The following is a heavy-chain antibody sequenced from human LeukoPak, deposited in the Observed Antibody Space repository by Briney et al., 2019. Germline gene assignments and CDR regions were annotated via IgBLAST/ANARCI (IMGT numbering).Heavy chain of an antibody. CDR3: AREGHGDYDRNDNWFDP. CDR2: IIPILGIA. CDR1: GGTFSSYA. D-gene: IGHD4-17*01. J-gene: IGHJ5*02. Sequence: ASVKVSCKASGGTFSSYAISWVRQAPGQGLEWMGRIIPILGIANYAQKFQGRVTITADKSTSTAYMGLSSLRSEDTAVYYCAREGHGDYDRNDNWFDPWGQGTLVTVSS. V-gene: IGHV1-69*04.